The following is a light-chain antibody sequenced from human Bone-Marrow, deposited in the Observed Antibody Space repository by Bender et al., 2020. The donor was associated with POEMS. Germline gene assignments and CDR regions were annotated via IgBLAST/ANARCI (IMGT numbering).Light chain of an antibody. J-gene: IGLJ2*01. Sequence: SPELTQPPSVSVSPGQTARITCSGAALPKKYAYWYQQKSGQAPVLVIYDDSKRPSGIPERFFASSSGTVATLTISGGQVEDEGDYYCYSTESSGNQRVFGGGTKLTVL. CDR1: ALPKKY. CDR3: YSTESSGNQRV. CDR2: DDS. V-gene: IGLV3-10*01.